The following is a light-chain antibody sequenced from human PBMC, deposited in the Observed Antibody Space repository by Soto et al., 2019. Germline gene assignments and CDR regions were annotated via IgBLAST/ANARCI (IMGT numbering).Light chain of an antibody. CDR2: GAS. CDR1: QSVSSTY. J-gene: IGKJ3*01. V-gene: IGKV3-20*01. Sequence: EIVLTQSLGTLSLSPGERATLSCRASQSVSSTYLAWYQQKPGQAPRLLIYGASIRATGIPDRFSGSGSGTDFTLTITRVEPEDFAVYYCQQYGSSTFTFGPGTKVDIK. CDR3: QQYGSSTFT.